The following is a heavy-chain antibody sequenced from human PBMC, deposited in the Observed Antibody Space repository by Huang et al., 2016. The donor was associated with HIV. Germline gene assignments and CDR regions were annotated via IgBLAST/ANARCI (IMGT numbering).Heavy chain of an antibody. CDR2: IRGSSGKT. J-gene: IGHJ4*02. CDR3: AKKGGLTGFQPLDY. D-gene: IGHD2-8*02. Sequence: EVQLLESGGGLVQPGGSLRLSCTASEFTWSSYGMSWGRQAPGKGREWVSTIRGSSGKTYYADSVKGRFTISRYKSKNTLYLQMNSLRAEDTAVYFCAKKGGLTGFQPLDYWGQGTQVTVSS. V-gene: IGHV3-23*01. CDR1: EFTWSSYG.